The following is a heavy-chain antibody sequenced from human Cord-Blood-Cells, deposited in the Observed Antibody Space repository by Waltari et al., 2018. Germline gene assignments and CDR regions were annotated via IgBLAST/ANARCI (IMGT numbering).Heavy chain of an antibody. CDR3: AGEDGHSSTRVCDP. CDR2: VMPILGRA. J-gene: IGHJ5*02. CDR1: GGTLSSYA. Sequence: QVQLVQSGAEVKKPGSSVTVSCKASGGTLSSYAISWVRQDPGQGREWMGKVMPILGRANYARMFQGRVMITAAKSTSRAYREVSSLRSDDTGVYYCAGEDGHSSTRVCDPWGEGTLVAVSS. D-gene: IGHD2-2*01. V-gene: IGHV1-69*09.